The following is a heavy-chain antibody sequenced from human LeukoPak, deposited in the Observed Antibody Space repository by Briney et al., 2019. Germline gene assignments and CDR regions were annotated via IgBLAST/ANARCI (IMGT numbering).Heavy chain of an antibody. Sequence: PSETLSLTCTVSGGSISSSSYYWGWIRQPPGKGLEWIGSIYYSGSTYYNPSLKSRVTISVDTSKNQFSLKLSSVTAADTAVYYCARHMPYYDILTGYYLGGFDYWGQGTLVTVSS. D-gene: IGHD3-9*01. CDR3: ARHMPYYDILTGYYLGGFDY. CDR2: IYYSGST. CDR1: GGSISSSSYY. V-gene: IGHV4-39*01. J-gene: IGHJ4*02.